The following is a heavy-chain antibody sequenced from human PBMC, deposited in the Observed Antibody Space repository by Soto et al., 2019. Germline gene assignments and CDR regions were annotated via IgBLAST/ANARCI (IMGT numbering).Heavy chain of an antibody. Sequence: SETLSLTCTVSGGSISSYYWSWIRQPPGKGLEWIGYIYYSGSTNYNPSLKSRVTISVDTSKNQFSLKLSSVTAADTAVYYCARQMGGYCSSTSCRDYYYYMDVWGKGTTVTVSS. V-gene: IGHV4-59*01. J-gene: IGHJ6*03. D-gene: IGHD2-2*01. CDR2: IYYSGST. CDR1: GGSISSYY. CDR3: ARQMGGYCSSTSCRDYYYYMDV.